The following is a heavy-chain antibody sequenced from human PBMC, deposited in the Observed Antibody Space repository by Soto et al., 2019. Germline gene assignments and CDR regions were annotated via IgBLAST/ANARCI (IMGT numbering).Heavy chain of an antibody. D-gene: IGHD1-26*01. CDR3: ARGEQYSGKIFDF. CDR1: GDSVSSNSAG. V-gene: IGHV6-1*01. CDR2: TYYRSKWYY. Sequence: SQTLSLTCAITGDSVSSNSAGWSWVRQSPSRGLEWLGRTYYRSKWYYEYAVSVRGRITINPDTSKNQYSLQLNSVTPEDTAVYFCARGEQYSGKIFDFWGQGTLVTVSS. J-gene: IGHJ4*01.